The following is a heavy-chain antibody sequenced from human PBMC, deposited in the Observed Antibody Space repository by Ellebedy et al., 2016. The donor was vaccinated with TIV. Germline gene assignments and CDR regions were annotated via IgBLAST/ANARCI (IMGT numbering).Heavy chain of an antibody. J-gene: IGHJ4*02. CDR2: ISSSGSTI. CDR1: GFTFSSYS. D-gene: IGHD2-2*01. Sequence: GESLKISXAASGFTFSSYSMNWVRQAPGKGLEWVSYISSSGSTIYYADSVKGRFTISRDNAKNSLCLQMNSLRDEDTAVYYCARSYCSGTSCHRFFDYWGQGTLVIVSS. CDR3: ARSYCSGTSCHRFFDY. V-gene: IGHV3-48*02.